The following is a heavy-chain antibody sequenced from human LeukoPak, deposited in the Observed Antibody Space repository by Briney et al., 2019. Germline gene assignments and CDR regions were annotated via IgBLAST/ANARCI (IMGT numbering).Heavy chain of an antibody. V-gene: IGHV4-39*07. D-gene: IGHD6-6*01. CDR2: INRSGST. CDR3: ARGSIAARPSYFDY. Sequence: SETLSLTCTVSGGSISSSSYYWGWIRQPPGKGLEWIGEINRSGSTNYNPSLKSRVTISVDTSKNQFSLKLSSVTAADTAVYYCARGSIAARPSYFDYWGQGTLVTVSS. CDR1: GGSISSSSYY. J-gene: IGHJ4*02.